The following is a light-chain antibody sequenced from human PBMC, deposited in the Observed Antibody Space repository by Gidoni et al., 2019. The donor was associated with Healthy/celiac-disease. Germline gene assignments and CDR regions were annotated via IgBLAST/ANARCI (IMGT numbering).Light chain of an antibody. V-gene: IGKV3-20*01. CDR2: GAS. J-gene: IGKJ4*01. CDR1: QSVSSSY. Sequence: EIVLTQSPGTLSLSPGERATLSCRASQSVSSSYLAWYQQKPGQAPRLLIYGASSRATGIPDRFSGSGSGTDFTLTISRLEPEDVAVYYCQQYGSSPLTFGGXTKVESK. CDR3: QQYGSSPLT.